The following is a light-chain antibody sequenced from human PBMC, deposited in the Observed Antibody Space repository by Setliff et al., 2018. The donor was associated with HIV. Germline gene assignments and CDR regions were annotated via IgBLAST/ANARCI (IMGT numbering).Light chain of an antibody. J-gene: IGLJ1*01. CDR3: SSYTSGSTRV. V-gene: IGLV2-14*01. CDR1: SSDLGGYNY. Sequence: QSVLTQPASVSGSPGQSITISCTGTSSDLGGYNYVSWYQQRPGKAPKLMISEVSNRPSGVSNRFSGSKSGNTASLTISGLQAEDEADYYCSSYTSGSTRVFGTGTKVTVL. CDR2: EVS.